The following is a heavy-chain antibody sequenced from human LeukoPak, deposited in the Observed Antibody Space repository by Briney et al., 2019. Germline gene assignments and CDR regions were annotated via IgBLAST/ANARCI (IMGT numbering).Heavy chain of an antibody. Sequence: ASVKVSCKASGFTFTSSAMQWVRQARGQRLEWIGWIDVGSGNTNYAQKFQERVNITRDMSTSTAYMELSSLRSEDTAVYYCAAGVPYYYDSSGYYYERPQYYYYMDVWGKGTTVTISS. J-gene: IGHJ6*03. CDR3: AAGVPYYYDSSGYYYERPQYYYYMDV. CDR2: IDVGSGNT. CDR1: GFTFTSSA. D-gene: IGHD3-22*01. V-gene: IGHV1-58*02.